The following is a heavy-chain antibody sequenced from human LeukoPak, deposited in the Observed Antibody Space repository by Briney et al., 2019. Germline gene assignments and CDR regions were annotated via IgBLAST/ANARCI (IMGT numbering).Heavy chain of an antibody. CDR1: GGSISSYY. D-gene: IGHD6-19*01. J-gene: IGHJ3*02. Sequence: SETLSLTCTVSGGSISSYYWSWIRQPAGKGLEWIGRIYTSGSTNYNPSLKSRVTMSVDTSKNQFSLKLSSVTAADMAVYYCATPPGTAVALPDAFDIWGQGTMVTVSS. V-gene: IGHV4-4*07. CDR3: ATPPGTAVALPDAFDI. CDR2: IYTSGST.